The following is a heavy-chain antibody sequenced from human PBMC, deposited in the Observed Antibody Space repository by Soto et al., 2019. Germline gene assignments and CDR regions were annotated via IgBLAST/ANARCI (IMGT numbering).Heavy chain of an antibody. CDR3: AKDLPFGYCSSTSCYTNPDAFDI. Sequence: GGSLRLSCAASGFTFSSYAMSWFRQAPGKGLEWVSAISGSGGSTYYADSVRGRFTISRDNSKNTLYLQMNILRAEDTAVYYCAKDLPFGYCSSTSCYTNPDAFDIWGQGTMVTVSS. V-gene: IGHV3-23*01. CDR2: ISGSGGST. CDR1: GFTFSSYA. J-gene: IGHJ3*02. D-gene: IGHD2-2*02.